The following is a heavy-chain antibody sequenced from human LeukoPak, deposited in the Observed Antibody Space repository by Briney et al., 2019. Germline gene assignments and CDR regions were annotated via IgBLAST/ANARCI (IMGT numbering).Heavy chain of an antibody. J-gene: IGHJ4*02. V-gene: IGHV3-30*03. CDR3: ATRGYSYGEFDY. Sequence: GGSLRLSCAASGFTFSSYGMHWVRQAPGKGLEWVAVISYDGSNKYYADSVKGRFTISRDNSKNTLYLQMNSLRAVDTAVYYCATRGYSYGEFDYWGQGTLVTVSS. CDR1: GFTFSSYG. D-gene: IGHD5-18*01. CDR2: ISYDGSNK.